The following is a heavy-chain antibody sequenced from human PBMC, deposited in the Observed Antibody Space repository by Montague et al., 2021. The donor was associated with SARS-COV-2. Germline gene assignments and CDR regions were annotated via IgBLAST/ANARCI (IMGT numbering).Heavy chain of an antibody. J-gene: IGHJ6*02. V-gene: IGHV2-70*01. CDR2: IDWXXXK. CDR3: ARINSDPLDYYYYGMDV. Sequence: PALVKPTQTLTLTCTFSGFSLSTSGMCVSWIRQPPGKALEWLALIDWXXXKYYSTSLKTRLTISKDTSKNQMVLTMTNMDPVDTATYYCARINSDPLDYYYYGMDVWGQGTTVTVSS. CDR1: GFSLSTSGMC. D-gene: IGHD1-1*01.